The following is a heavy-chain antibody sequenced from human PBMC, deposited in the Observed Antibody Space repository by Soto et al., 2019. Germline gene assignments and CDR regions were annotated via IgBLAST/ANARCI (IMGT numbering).Heavy chain of an antibody. D-gene: IGHD3-10*01. V-gene: IGHV1-2*02. CDR2: INPHSGAT. CDR3: VGAHALGFSNWFDP. Sequence: GAALKGSGKAAGWIFSAYYIHAVREAPGQGLEWLGWINPHSGATNYAQKFLGRVTMSADTSASTAYMDLARLKSDDTAVYYCVGAHALGFSNWFDPWGRGTLVTVSS. CDR1: GWIFSAYY. J-gene: IGHJ5*02.